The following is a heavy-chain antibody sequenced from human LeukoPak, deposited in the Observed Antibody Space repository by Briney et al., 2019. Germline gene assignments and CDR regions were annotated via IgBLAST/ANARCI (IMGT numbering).Heavy chain of an antibody. CDR1: GYTFTGYY. V-gene: IGHV1-2*02. CDR2: INPNSGGT. CDR3: ARVGTAVAYSDFDY. J-gene: IGHJ4*02. Sequence: ASVKVPCKASGYTFTGYYMHWVRQAPGQGLEWMGWINPNSGGTNYAQKFQGRVTMTRDTSISTAYMELSRLRSDDTAVYYCARVGTAVAYSDFDYWGQGTLVTVSS. D-gene: IGHD6-19*01.